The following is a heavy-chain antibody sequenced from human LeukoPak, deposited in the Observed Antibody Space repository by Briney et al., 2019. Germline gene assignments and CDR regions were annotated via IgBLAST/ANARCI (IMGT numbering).Heavy chain of an antibody. CDR3: ARRGGAAGALDY. Sequence: PSETLSLTCTAPGGSISSYYWSWIRQPPGKGLEWIGYIYYSGSTNYNPSLKSRVTISVDTSKNQFSLKLSSVTAADTAVYYCARRGGAAGALDYWGQGTLVTVSS. V-gene: IGHV4-59*08. CDR1: GGSISSYY. J-gene: IGHJ4*02. CDR2: IYYSGST. D-gene: IGHD3-10*01.